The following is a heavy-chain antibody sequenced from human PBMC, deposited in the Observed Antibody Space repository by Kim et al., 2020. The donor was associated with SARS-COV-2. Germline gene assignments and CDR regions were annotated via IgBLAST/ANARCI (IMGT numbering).Heavy chain of an antibody. CDR3: TGDLQWPTGMAY. J-gene: IGHJ4*02. CDR2: ARNKANGYSP. CDR1: GFSLSDQY. Sequence: GGSLRLSCAASGFSLSDQYMDWVRQAPGKGLEWVGRARNKANGYSPQYAASVNGRFTISRDDSKNSLYLQLHSLKTEDTAVYYCTGDLQWPTGMAYWGQG. V-gene: IGHV3-72*01. D-gene: IGHD4-4*01.